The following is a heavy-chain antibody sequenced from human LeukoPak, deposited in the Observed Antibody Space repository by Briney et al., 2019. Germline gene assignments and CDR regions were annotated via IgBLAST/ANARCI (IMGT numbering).Heavy chain of an antibody. J-gene: IGHJ4*02. V-gene: IGHV1-18*01. Sequence: GASVKVSCKTSGYTFSSSGISWVRQVPGQRLEWMGWVDGDNGNIHYADTLQNRLILTIDPSTTTAYMELRRLRSDDTAVYYCARDEDWVFDYWGQGTPVTVSS. CDR2: VDGDNGNI. CDR1: GYTFSSSG. CDR3: ARDEDWVFDY. D-gene: IGHD3/OR15-3a*01.